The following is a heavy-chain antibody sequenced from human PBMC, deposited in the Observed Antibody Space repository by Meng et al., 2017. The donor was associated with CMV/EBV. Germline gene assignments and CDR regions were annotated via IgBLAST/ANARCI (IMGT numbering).Heavy chain of an antibody. Sequence: GESLKISCAASGFTFSSYWMSWVRQAPGKGLEWVANIKQDGSEKYYVDSVKGRFTISRDNAKNSLYLQMNSLRAEDTAVYYCARGESSWSGYYLYYGMTSGAKGPRSPSP. CDR2: IKQDGSEK. CDR3: ARGESSWSGYYLYYGMTS. J-gene: IGHJ6*02. CDR1: GFTFSSYW. V-gene: IGHV3-7*01. D-gene: IGHD3-3*01.